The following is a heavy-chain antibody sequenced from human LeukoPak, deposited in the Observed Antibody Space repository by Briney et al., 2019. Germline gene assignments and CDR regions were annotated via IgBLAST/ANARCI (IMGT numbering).Heavy chain of an antibody. CDR2: ISYDGSNK. J-gene: IGHJ4*02. V-gene: IGHV3-30-3*01. CDR3: ARALYSNPADY. CDR1: GFTLSSYA. D-gene: IGHD4-11*01. Sequence: GRPLRLSCAASGFTLSSYAMHWVRQAPGKGLEWVAVISYDGSNKYYADSVKGRFTISRDNSKNTLYLQMNSLRAEDTAVYYCARALYSNPADYWGQGTLVTVSS.